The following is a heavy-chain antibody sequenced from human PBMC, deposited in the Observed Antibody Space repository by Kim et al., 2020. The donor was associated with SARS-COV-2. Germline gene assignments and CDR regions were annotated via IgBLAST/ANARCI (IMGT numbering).Heavy chain of an antibody. V-gene: IGHV1-24*01. J-gene: IGHJ4*02. CDR3: ATVGGNYFDY. CDR1: GYTLTEYS. Sequence: ASVKVSCKLSGYTLTEYSIHWVRQAPGKGLEWMGGFDPEYSETIYAQNLQGRVTITEDTSTDTAYMELSSLRSEDTAVYFCATVGGNYFDYWGQGTLATV. D-gene: IGHD1-26*01. CDR2: FDPEYSET.